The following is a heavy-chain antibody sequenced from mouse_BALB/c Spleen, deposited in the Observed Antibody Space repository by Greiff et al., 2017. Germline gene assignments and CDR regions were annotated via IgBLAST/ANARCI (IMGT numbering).Heavy chain of an antibody. J-gene: IGHJ3*01. CDR3: ARGELGHYAY. Sequence: EVKLMESGGGLVQPGGSRKLSCAASGFTFSSFGMHWVRQAPEKGLEWVAYISSGSSTIYYADTVKGRFTISRDNPKNTLFLQMTSLRSEDTAMYYCARGELGHYAYWGQGTLVTVSA. CDR1: GFTFSSFG. V-gene: IGHV5-17*02. D-gene: IGHD4-1*01. CDR2: ISSGSSTI.